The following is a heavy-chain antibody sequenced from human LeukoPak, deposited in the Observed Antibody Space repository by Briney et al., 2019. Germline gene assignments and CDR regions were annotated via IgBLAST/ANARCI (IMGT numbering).Heavy chain of an antibody. Sequence: AETLSLTCTVSGGSISSYYWSWIRQPPGKGLEWIGYISYSGTTNYNPSLKSRVTISVDTSKNQFSLKLSSVTAAYTAVYYCARVNGEVDAFDIWGQGTMVTVFS. V-gene: IGHV4-59*12. D-gene: IGHD3-10*01. CDR3: ARVNGEVDAFDI. J-gene: IGHJ3*02. CDR2: ISYSGTT. CDR1: GGSISSYY.